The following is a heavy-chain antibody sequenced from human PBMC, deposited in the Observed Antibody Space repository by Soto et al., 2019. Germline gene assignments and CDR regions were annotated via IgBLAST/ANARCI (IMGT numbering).Heavy chain of an antibody. CDR3: AGSGYYHNSCMDV. CDR2: IYHSGST. CDR1: GGSISSGGYS. D-gene: IGHD3-22*01. J-gene: IGHJ6*02. V-gene: IGHV4-30-2*01. Sequence: PSETLSLTCAVSGGSISSGGYSWSWIRQPPGKGLEWIGYIYHSGSTYYNPSLKSRVTISVDRSKNQFSLKLSSVTAADTAVYYCAGSGYYHNSCMDVWGQGTTVTVSS.